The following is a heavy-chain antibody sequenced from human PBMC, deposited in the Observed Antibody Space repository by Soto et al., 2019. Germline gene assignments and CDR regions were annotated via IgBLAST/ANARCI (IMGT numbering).Heavy chain of an antibody. Sequence: PAETLSLTCTVSGGSISSYYWSWIRQPPGKGLEWIGYIYYSGSTNYNPSLKSRVTISVDTSKNQFSLKLSSVTAADTAVYYCARDRIAAAGIIEYYYGMDVWGQGTTVTVSS. D-gene: IGHD6-13*01. CDR3: ARDRIAAAGIIEYYYGMDV. CDR2: IYYSGST. CDR1: GGSISSYY. V-gene: IGHV4-59*01. J-gene: IGHJ6*02.